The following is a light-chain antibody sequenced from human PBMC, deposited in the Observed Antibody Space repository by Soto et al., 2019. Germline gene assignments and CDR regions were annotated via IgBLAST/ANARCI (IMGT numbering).Light chain of an antibody. CDR2: GAS. CDR1: QSVSSSY. V-gene: IGKV3-20*01. J-gene: IGKJ5*01. CDR3: QQYGSSPPIT. Sequence: EIVLTQSPGTLSLSRGERSTLSFRAIQSVSSSYLAWYQQKPGQAPRLLIYGASSRATGILDRFSGSGSGTGFTLTISRLEPEDFAVYYCQQYGSSPPITFGQGTRLEIK.